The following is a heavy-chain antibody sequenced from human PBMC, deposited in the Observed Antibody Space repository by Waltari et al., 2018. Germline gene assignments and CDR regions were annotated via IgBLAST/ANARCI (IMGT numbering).Heavy chain of an antibody. Sequence: QMQLVESGGGVVQPGGSLRLSCSGSELNFNNYAMQWVRQAPGKGLEWVALISYHGSNKYYADSVRGRFGISRDTSKNTVDLQMDSVRHEDTAMYFCARGRSADGYITDLWGQGTLVTVSP. J-gene: IGHJ5*02. CDR2: ISYHGSNK. V-gene: IGHV3-30*09. CDR3: ARGRSADGYITDL. CDR1: ELNFNNYA. D-gene: IGHD5-12*01.